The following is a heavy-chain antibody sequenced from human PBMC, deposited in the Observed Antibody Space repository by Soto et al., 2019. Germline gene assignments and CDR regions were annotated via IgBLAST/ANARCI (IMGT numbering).Heavy chain of an antibody. Sequence: SETLSLTCTVSGGSISGYYWSWIRQPPGKGLKWIGYIYYSGSTNYNPSLKSRVTISIDTSKNQFSLQWSSLKVSFTAMYYCASYDSSGYSFDYWGQGTLVTVSS. D-gene: IGHD3-22*01. J-gene: IGHJ4*02. CDR1: GGSISGYY. CDR3: ASYDSSGYSFDY. CDR2: IYYSGST. V-gene: IGHV4-59*12.